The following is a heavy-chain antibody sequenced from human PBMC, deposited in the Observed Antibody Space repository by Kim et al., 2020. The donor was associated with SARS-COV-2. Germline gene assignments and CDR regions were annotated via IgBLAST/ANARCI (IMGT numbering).Heavy chain of an antibody. D-gene: IGHD3-10*01. J-gene: IGHJ5*02. CDR2: TYYRSKWYN. Sequence: SQTLSLTCAISGDSVSSNSAAWNWIRQSPSRGLEWLGRTYYRSKWYNDYAVSVKSRITINPDTSKNQFSLQLNSVTPEDTAVYYCARGSPNNYGSGRSQHPNWFDPWGQGTLVTVSS. CDR1: GDSVSSNSAA. V-gene: IGHV6-1*01. CDR3: ARGSPNNYGSGRSQHPNWFDP.